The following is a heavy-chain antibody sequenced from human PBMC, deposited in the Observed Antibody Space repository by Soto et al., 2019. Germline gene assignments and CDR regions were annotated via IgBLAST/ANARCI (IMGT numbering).Heavy chain of an antibody. D-gene: IGHD3-22*01. CDR3: ARSTAGGDYYDSSGYYWRWFDP. V-gene: IGHV4-38-2*01. J-gene: IGHJ5*02. Sequence: QVQLQESGPGLVKPSETLSLTCAVSGYSISSGYYWGWIRQPPGKGLEWIGIIYHSGSTYYNPSLKSRVTISVDTSKNQFSLKLSSVTAADTAVYYCARSTAGGDYYDSSGYYWRWFDPWGQGTLVTVSS. CDR2: IYHSGST. CDR1: GYSISSGYY.